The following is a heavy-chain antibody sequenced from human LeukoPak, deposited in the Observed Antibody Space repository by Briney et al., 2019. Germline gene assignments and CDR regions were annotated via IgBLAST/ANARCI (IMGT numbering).Heavy chain of an antibody. Sequence: PSETLSLTCTVSGGSISSYYWSWIRQPPGKGLEWIGYIYYSGSTNYNPSLKSRVTISVDTSKNQFSLKLSSVTAEDTAVYYCARDNGRLRLDYWGQGTLVTVSS. CDR1: GGSISSYY. D-gene: IGHD4-17*01. J-gene: IGHJ4*02. V-gene: IGHV4-59*01. CDR2: IYYSGST. CDR3: ARDNGRLRLDY.